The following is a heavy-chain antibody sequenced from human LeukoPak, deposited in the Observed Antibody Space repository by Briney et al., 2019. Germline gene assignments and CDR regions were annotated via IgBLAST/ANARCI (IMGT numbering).Heavy chain of an antibody. Sequence: SVKVSCKASGGTFSSYAISWVRQAPGQGLEWMGGIIPIFGTANYAQKFQGRVTITADESTSTAYMELSSLRSEDTAVYYCARINLYQPLRLFIQYNWFDPWGQGTLVTVSS. D-gene: IGHD2-2*01. CDR3: ARINLYQPLRLFIQYNWFDP. V-gene: IGHV1-69*13. J-gene: IGHJ5*02. CDR2: IIPIFGTA. CDR1: GGTFSSYA.